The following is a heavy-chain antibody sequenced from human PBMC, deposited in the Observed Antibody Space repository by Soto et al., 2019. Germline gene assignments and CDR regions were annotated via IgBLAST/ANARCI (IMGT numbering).Heavy chain of an antibody. CDR2: FYSSGSI. CDR3: ARMYSSGSGWFHP. J-gene: IGHJ5*02. Sequence: SETLSLTCSVSGYSITAGGYYWGWIRQHPGKGLEWIGSFYSSGSIIYNPSLKSRVSISGDTSRNQFSMTLTSVTAADTALYYCARMYSSGSGWFHPWGQGTLVTVSS. CDR1: GYSITAGGYY. D-gene: IGHD3-22*01. V-gene: IGHV4-31*03.